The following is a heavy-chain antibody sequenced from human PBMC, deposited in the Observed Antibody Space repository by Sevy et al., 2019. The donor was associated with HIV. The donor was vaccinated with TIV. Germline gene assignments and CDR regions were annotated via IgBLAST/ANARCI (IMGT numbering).Heavy chain of an antibody. CDR2: IKSRPDGGTT. V-gene: IGHV3-15*01. Sequence: GGSLRLSCVASGFTFSYAWMSWVRQAPGKGLEWVGRIKSRPDGGTTDYAAPVKGSFTISRDDSTNTLYLQMNSLKTEDTGVYYCSTDPIIVLLVTDGMDVWGQGTTVTVSS. CDR1: GFTFSYAW. J-gene: IGHJ6*02. CDR3: STDPIIVLLVTDGMDV. D-gene: IGHD2-8*01.